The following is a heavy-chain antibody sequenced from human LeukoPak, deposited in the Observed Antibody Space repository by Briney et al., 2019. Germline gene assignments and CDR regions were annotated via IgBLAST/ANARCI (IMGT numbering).Heavy chain of an antibody. CDR2: ISYDGSNK. CDR1: GFTFSSYA. Sequence: GGSLRLSCAASGFTFSSYAMHWVRQAPGKGLGWVAVISYDGSNKYYADSVKGRFTISRDNSKNTLYLQMNSLRAEDTAVYYCARQTRGYYYGSGSQPFDPWGQGTLVTVSS. V-gene: IGHV3-30-3*01. J-gene: IGHJ5*02. D-gene: IGHD3-10*01. CDR3: ARQTRGYYYGSGSQPFDP.